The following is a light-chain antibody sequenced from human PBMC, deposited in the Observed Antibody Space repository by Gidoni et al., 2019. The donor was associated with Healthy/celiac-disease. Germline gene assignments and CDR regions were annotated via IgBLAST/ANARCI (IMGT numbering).Light chain of an antibody. J-gene: IGKJ5*01. V-gene: IGKV1-5*01. CDR3: QQYNSDSPT. Sequence: IQMTQSPPILSVSVGDRVTITCRASHSINTWLAWYRQKPEEAPKLLISDASIWESGVPSRFSGSGSGTEFTLTISSLQPDDFAAYYCQQYNSDSPTFGQGTRLDIK. CDR1: HSINTW. CDR2: DAS.